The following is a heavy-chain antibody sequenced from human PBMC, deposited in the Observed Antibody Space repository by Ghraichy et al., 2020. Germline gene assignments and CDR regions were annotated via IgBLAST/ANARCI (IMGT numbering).Heavy chain of an antibody. D-gene: IGHD2-15*01. CDR2: ISSDGRSK. CDR3: ARGKKARRLPPPQPVSRGGWLGP. CDR1: GFTFSDYS. V-gene: IGHV3-30*04. Sequence: GESLNISCGVAGFTFSDYSMNWVRLVPGKGLEWLTIISSDGRSKYYADSVKGRFTISRDNSRNTLFLEMRNLRRDDTAVYFCARGKKARRLPPPQPVSRGGWLGPWGQGTLVSVTS. J-gene: IGHJ5*02.